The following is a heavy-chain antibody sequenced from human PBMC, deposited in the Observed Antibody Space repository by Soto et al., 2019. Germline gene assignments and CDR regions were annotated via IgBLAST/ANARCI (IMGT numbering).Heavy chain of an antibody. J-gene: IGHJ5*02. D-gene: IGHD6-6*01. V-gene: IGHV3-30*18. CDR3: ANGSAARRGLDWFDP. Sequence: QVQLVESGGGVVQPGRSLRLSCAASGFTFSNYGMHWVRQAPGKGLEWVAVISYDGSNKYYADSVKGRFTISRDNSKYTLYLQMNSLRAEDTAVYYCANGSAARRGLDWFDPWGQGTLVTVSS. CDR1: GFTFSNYG. CDR2: ISYDGSNK.